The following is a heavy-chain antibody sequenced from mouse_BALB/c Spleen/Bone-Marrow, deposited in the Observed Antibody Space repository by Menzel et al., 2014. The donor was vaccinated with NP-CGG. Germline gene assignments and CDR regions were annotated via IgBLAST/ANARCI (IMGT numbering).Heavy chain of an antibody. J-gene: IGHJ4*01. CDR3: ARHYYYGYVDY. CDR2: INPESSTI. D-gene: IGHD1-2*01. CDR1: GCDFRGYW. V-gene: IGHV4-1*02. Sequence: DVMLVESGGGLVQPGGSLKLSCAVSGCDFRGYWMSWVRQAPGRGLEWIGEINPESSTINYTPSLKDKFSISRDNAKKTLYLQMSKVRSEDTALYYCARHYYYGYVDYWGQGTSVTASS.